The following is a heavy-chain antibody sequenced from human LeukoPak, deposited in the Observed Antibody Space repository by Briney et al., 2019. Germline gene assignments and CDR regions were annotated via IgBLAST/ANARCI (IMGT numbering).Heavy chain of an antibody. CDR1: GXTFTSYG. CDR3: ARDPRSSGYYPSDWFDP. J-gene: IGHJ5*02. CDR2: ISAYNGNT. V-gene: IGHV1-18*01. D-gene: IGHD3-22*01. Sequence: GAXVKVSCKASGXTFTSYGISWVRQAPGQGLEWMGWISAYNGNTNYAQKLQGRVTMTTDTSTSTAYMELRSLRSDDTAVYYCARDPRSSGYYPSDWFDPWGQGTLVTVSS.